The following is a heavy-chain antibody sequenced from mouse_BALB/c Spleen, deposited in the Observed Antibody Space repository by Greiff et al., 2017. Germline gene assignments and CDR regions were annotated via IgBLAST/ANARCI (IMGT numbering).Heavy chain of an antibody. Sequence: VQLQQSGAELAKPGASVKMSCKASGYTFTSYWMHWVKQRPGQGLEWIGYINPSTGYTEYNQKFKDKATLTADKSSSTAYMQLSSLTSEDSAVYYCARRITTGYYFDYWGQGTTLTVSS. CDR3: ARRITTGYYFDY. CDR2: INPSTGYT. D-gene: IGHD2-4*01. J-gene: IGHJ2*01. CDR1: GYTFTSYW. V-gene: IGHV1-7*01.